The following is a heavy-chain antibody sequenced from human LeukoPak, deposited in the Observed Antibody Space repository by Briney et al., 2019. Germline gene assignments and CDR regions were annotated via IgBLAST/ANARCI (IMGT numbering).Heavy chain of an antibody. Sequence: SVKVSCKASGGTFSSYAISWVRQAPGQGLEWMGRIIPILGIANYAQKFQGRVTITADKSTSTAYMELSSLRSEDTAVYYCAPMVRGVTGYYYYGMDVWGQGTTVTVSS. D-gene: IGHD3-10*01. CDR2: IIPILGIA. CDR3: APMVRGVTGYYYYGMDV. J-gene: IGHJ6*02. V-gene: IGHV1-69*04. CDR1: GGTFSSYA.